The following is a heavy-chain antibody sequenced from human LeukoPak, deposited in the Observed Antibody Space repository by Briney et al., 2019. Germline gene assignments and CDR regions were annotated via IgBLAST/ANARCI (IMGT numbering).Heavy chain of an antibody. J-gene: IGHJ4*02. CDR3: ARPGIGAAAALIDY. CDR1: GYTFTNCA. CDR2: INTNTGNP. D-gene: IGHD6-13*01. Sequence: GASVKVSCKASGYTFTNCAMNWVRQAPGQGLEWMGWINTNTGNPTYAQGFTGRFVFSLDTSVSTAYLQISSLKAEDTAVYYCARPGIGAAAALIDYWGQGTLVTVSS. V-gene: IGHV7-4-1*02.